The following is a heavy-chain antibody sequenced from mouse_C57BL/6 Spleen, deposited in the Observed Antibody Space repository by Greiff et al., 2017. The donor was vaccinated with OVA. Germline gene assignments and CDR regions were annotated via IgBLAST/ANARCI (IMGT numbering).Heavy chain of an antibody. V-gene: IGHV5-17*01. J-gene: IGHJ4*01. CDR3: ASEGTPPMDY. Sequence: EVKLVESGGGLVKPGGSLKLSCAASGFTFSDYGMHWVRQAPEKGLEWVAYISSGSSTIYYADKVKGRVTISRDNAKNTLFLQMTSLRSEDTAMYYCASEGTPPMDYWGQGTSVTVSS. CDR1: GFTFSDYG. CDR2: ISSGSSTI.